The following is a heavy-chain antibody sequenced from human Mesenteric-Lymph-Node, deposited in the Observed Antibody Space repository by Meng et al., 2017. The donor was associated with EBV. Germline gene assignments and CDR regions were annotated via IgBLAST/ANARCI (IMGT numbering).Heavy chain of an antibody. CDR1: GGCFIGYH. CDR2: ISQSGDT. Sequence: QGELQHWGAGLLGPLETLSLTCEALGGCFIGYHWRWIRQPPGKGLEYIGEISQSGDTTYNPSLKSRVTISVDRSRNQFSLKMASVTAADTAVYYCARGAIFGIVITYFDYWSQGTLVTVSS. V-gene: IGHV4-34*01. J-gene: IGHJ4*02. CDR3: ARGAIFGIVITYFDY. D-gene: IGHD3-3*02.